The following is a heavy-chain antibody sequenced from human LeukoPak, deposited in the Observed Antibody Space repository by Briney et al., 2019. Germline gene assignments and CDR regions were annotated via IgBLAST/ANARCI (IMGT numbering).Heavy chain of an antibody. CDR2: IKSKNNGGTT. CDR1: GFTFRNAW. V-gene: IGHV3-15*01. Sequence: GGSLRLSCAASGFTFRNAWMSWVRQAPGKGLEWVGRIKSKNNGGTTDYAAPVTGRFTIPRDDSRNTLYLQMNSLKTEDTGVYYCTTGSTSDYGSGSYTTIDYWGQGTLVTVSS. D-gene: IGHD3-10*01. J-gene: IGHJ4*02. CDR3: TTGSTSDYGSGSYTTIDY.